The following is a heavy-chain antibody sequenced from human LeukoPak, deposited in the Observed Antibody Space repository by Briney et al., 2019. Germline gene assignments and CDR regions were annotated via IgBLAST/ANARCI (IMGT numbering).Heavy chain of an antibody. J-gene: IGHJ4*02. CDR3: ARAVSEWEPYYDY. Sequence: GGSLRLSCAASGFTFSSYEMSWVRQAPGKGLEWVSYISSSGSTIYYADSVKGRFTISRDNAKNSLYLQMNSLRAEDTAVYYCARAVSEWEPYYDYWGQGTLVTVSS. CDR1: GFTFSSYE. D-gene: IGHD1-26*01. V-gene: IGHV3-48*03. CDR2: ISSSGSTI.